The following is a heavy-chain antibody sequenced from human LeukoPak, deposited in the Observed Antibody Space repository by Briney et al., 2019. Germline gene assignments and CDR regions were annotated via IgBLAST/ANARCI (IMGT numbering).Heavy chain of an antibody. D-gene: IGHD3-22*01. Sequence: SETLSLTCTVSGPFIKTYYWSWIRQVPGKGLEWIGHIYDSGNTNYNPSLKSRVTISVDTSKNQFSLKLSSVTAADTAVYYCARVPRDYYDSSGYYYYFDYWGQGTLVTVSS. CDR3: ARVPRDYYDSSGYYYYFDY. CDR1: GPFIKTYY. V-gene: IGHV4-59*01. CDR2: IYDSGNT. J-gene: IGHJ4*02.